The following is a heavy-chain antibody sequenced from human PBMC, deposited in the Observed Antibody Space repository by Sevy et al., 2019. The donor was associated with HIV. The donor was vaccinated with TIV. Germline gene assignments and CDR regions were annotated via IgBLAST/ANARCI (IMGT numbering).Heavy chain of an antibody. CDR3: IRDDTWSLRF. J-gene: IGHJ4*02. CDR1: GITFSDAW. Sequence: GGSLRLSCVVSGITFSDAWMHWVRQAPGKGLEWVGRIKTKTDGGTTDYAAPVKGRFTISSDDSEITLYLQMSSLKAEDTAVYYCIRDDTWSLRFWGQGALVTVSS. V-gene: IGHV3-15*01. D-gene: IGHD1-26*01. CDR2: IKTKTDGGTT.